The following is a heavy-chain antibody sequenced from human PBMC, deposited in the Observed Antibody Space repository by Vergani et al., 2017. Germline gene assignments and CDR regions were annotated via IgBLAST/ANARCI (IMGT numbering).Heavy chain of an antibody. J-gene: IGHJ4*02. CDR3: ASKRGACRAAYCHSYDF. Sequence: QVQLQESGPGLVKPSETLSLTCTVSGDSVISTDYHWGWIRQPPGKGLEWIGSMAYSGSTSYNPSLESRISISFETPKNQSSLRLTSVTAADTAVYYCASKRGACRAAYCHSYDFWGPGTLVGVSS. CDR1: GDSVISTDYH. V-gene: IGHV4-39*01. D-gene: IGHD2-15*01. CDR2: MAYSGST.